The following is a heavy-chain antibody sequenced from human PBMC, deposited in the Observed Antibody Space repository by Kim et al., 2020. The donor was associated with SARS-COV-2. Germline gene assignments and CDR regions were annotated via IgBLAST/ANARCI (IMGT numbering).Heavy chain of an antibody. CDR3: ARDDYDYVLSY. V-gene: IGHV4-39*07. CDR2: IYYSGST. D-gene: IGHD3-16*01. CDR1: GGSISSSSYY. Sequence: SETLSLTCTVSGGSISSSSYYWGWIRQPPGKGLEWIGSIYYSGSTYYNPSLKSRVTISVDTSKNQFSLKLSSVTAADTAVYYCARDDYDYVLSYWGQGTLVTVSS. J-gene: IGHJ4*02.